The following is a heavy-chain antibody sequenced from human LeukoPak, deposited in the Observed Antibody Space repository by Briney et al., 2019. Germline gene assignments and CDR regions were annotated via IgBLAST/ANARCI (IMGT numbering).Heavy chain of an antibody. CDR1: GYSFTSFW. J-gene: IGHJ4*02. CDR3: ARRVIGDFQFDS. D-gene: IGHD2-21*02. Sequence: KIGESLKISCKTSGYSFTSFWIGWVRQMPGKGLEWMGRIDPSDSYTNYSPSFQGHVTISADKSISTAYLQWSSLKASDTAMYYCARRVIGDFQFDSWGQGTLVTVSS. V-gene: IGHV5-10-1*01. CDR2: IDPSDSYT.